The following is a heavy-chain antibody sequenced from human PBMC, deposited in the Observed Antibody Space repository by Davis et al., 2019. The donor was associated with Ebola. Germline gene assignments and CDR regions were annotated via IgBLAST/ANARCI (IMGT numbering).Heavy chain of an antibody. CDR3: AMGQVVYASMDV. CDR2: IDPNSGGT. V-gene: IGHV1-2*02. CDR1: GYTFTGYY. D-gene: IGHD2-8*02. Sequence: ASVKVSCKASGYTFTGYYMHWVRQAPGQGLEWMGWIDPNSGGTNYAQKFQGRVTMTRDTSISTAYMELSRLRSDDTAVYYCAMGQVVYASMDVWGQGTTVTVSS. J-gene: IGHJ6*02.